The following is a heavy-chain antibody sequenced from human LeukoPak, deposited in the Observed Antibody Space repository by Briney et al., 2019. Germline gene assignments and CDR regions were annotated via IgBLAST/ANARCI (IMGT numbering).Heavy chain of an antibody. Sequence: SVKISCKASGGTFSSYAISWVRQAPGQGLEWMGRIIPILGIANYAQKFQGRVTITADKSTSTAYMELSSLRSEDAAVYYCARSGYYGSGSYPHYWGQGTLVTVSS. CDR1: GGTFSSYA. V-gene: IGHV1-69*04. CDR2: IIPILGIA. CDR3: ARSGYYGSGSYPHY. J-gene: IGHJ4*02. D-gene: IGHD3-10*01.